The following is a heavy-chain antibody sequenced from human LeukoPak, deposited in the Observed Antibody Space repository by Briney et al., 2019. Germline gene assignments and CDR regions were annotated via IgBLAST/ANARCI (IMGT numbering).Heavy chain of an antibody. D-gene: IGHD1-7*01. Sequence: GGSLRLSCAASGFTFDDYAMHWVRQAPGKGLEWVSGISWNSGSIGYADSVKGRFTISRDNAKNSLYLQMSSLRAEDTAIYFCAREDDWNYEEYWGQGTLVTVSS. CDR1: GFTFDDYA. CDR2: ISWNSGSI. J-gene: IGHJ4*02. CDR3: AREDDWNYEEY. V-gene: IGHV3-9*01.